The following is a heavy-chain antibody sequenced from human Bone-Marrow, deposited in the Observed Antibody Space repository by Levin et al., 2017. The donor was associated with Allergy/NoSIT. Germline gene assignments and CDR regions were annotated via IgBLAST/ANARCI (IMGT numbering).Heavy chain of an antibody. Sequence: GGSLRLSCAASGFTFYSYSMNWVRQAPGKGLEWVSHISSSSANIYYAESVKGRFTISRDNAKNSLYLQMNSLRAEDTAVYYCAREVHDVLTGYYSDYFDYWGQGTLVTVSS. V-gene: IGHV3-48*01. CDR2: ISSSSANI. D-gene: IGHD3-9*01. CDR3: AREVHDVLTGYYSDYFDY. J-gene: IGHJ4*02. CDR1: GFTFYSYS.